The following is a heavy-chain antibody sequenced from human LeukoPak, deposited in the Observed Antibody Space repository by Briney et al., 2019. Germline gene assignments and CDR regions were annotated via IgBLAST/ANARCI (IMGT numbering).Heavy chain of an antibody. CDR1: GFTFSYAW. CDR2: IKSRSDGGTT. D-gene: IGHD3-10*01. Sequence: GGSLRLFCAASGFTFSYAWMSWVRQAPGKGLDWVGRIKSRSDGGTTDYAAPVKERFSISRDDSKNTLYLQMNSLKTEDTAVYYCATVYLSGRPGEYLDYWGQGTLVTVSS. CDR3: ATVYLSGRPGEYLDY. J-gene: IGHJ4*02. V-gene: IGHV3-15*01.